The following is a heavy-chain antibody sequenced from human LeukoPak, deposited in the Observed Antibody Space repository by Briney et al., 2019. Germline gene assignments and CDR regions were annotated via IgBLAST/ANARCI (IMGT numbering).Heavy chain of an antibody. CDR3: ARAGSGYDLNNDAFDI. V-gene: IGHV4-30-4*01. J-gene: IGHJ3*02. D-gene: IGHD5-12*01. CDR2: IYYSGST. CDR1: GGSISSGDYY. Sequence: PSETLSLTCTVSGGSISSGDYYWSWIRQPPGKGLEWIGYIYYSGSTYYNPSLKSRVTISVDTSKNQFSLKLSSVTAADTAVYYCARAGSGYDLNNDAFDIWGQGTMVTVSS.